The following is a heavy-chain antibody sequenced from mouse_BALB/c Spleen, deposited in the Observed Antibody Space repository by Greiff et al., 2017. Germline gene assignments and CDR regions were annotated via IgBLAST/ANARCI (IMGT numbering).Heavy chain of an antibody. Sequence: EVQVVESGGGLVKPGGSLKLSCAASGFTFSDYYMYWVRQTPEKRLEWVATISDGGSYTYYPDSVKGRFTISRDNAKNNLYLQMSSLKSEDTAMYYCARDIDYGSRQAWFAYWGQGTLVTVSA. J-gene: IGHJ3*01. D-gene: IGHD1-1*01. V-gene: IGHV5-4*02. CDR1: GFTFSDYY. CDR3: ARDIDYGSRQAWFAY. CDR2: ISDGGSYT.